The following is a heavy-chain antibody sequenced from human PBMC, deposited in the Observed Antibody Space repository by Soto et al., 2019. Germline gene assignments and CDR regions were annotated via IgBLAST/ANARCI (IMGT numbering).Heavy chain of an antibody. D-gene: IGHD2-2*01. CDR3: ARHQMQYPPSAEVPRWFDT. V-gene: IGHV4-39*01. CDR1: GFSITARNYY. CDR2: VYHSGST. Sequence: SETLSLTCSVSGFSITARNYYWAWVRQSPGKGLEWIQSVYHSGSTYYNYNPSLKSRVSTSVDTSKNQFSLTVTSVTAADTAVYFCARHQMQYPPSAEVPRWFDTWGPGILVTVSS. J-gene: IGHJ5*02.